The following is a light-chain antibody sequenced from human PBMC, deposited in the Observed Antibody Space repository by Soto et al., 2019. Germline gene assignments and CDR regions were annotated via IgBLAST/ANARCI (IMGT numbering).Light chain of an antibody. Sequence: VLTQPPSVSGAPGQRVTISCTGSRSNIGAGYDVHWYQQLPGTAPKLLIHGDSNRPSGVPDRFSGSKSGTSASLAITGLQAEDEADYYCQSYDSSLSVLYVFGTGTKV. CDR1: RSNIGAGYD. J-gene: IGLJ1*01. CDR3: QSYDSSLSVLYV. CDR2: GDS. V-gene: IGLV1-40*01.